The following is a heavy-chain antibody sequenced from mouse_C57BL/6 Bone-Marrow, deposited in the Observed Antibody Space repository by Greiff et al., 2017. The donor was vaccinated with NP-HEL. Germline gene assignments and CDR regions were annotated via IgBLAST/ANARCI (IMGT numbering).Heavy chain of an antibody. V-gene: IGHV5-17*01. Sequence: DVKLVESGGGLVKPGGSLKLSCAASGFTFSDYGMHWVRQAPEKGLEWVAYISSGSSTIYYADTVKGRFTISRDNAKNTLFLQMTSLRSEDTAMYYCAISRGYFDYWGQGTTLTVSS. CDR2: ISSGSSTI. CDR1: GFTFSDYG. CDR3: AISRGYFDY. J-gene: IGHJ2*01.